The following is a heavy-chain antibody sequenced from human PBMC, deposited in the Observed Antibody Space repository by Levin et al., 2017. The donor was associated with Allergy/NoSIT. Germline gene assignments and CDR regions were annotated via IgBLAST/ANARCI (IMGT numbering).Heavy chain of an antibody. CDR3: ASLSGVTTAG. CDR1: GFTFSSYS. J-gene: IGHJ4*02. V-gene: IGHV3-21*01. D-gene: IGHD2-21*02. Sequence: GESLKISCAASGFTFSSYSMNWVRQAPGKGLEWVSSISSSSSYIYYADSVKGRFTISRDNAKNSLYLQMNSLRAEDTAVYYCASLSGVTTAGWGQGTLVTVSS. CDR2: ISSSSSYI.